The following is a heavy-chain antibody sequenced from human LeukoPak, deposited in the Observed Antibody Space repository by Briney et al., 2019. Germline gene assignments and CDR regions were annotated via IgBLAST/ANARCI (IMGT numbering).Heavy chain of an antibody. V-gene: IGHV4-39*07. J-gene: IGHJ4*02. Sequence: SETLSLTCTVSGGSISSSSHYWGWIRQPPGKGLEWIGSIYYSGSTYHNPSLKSRVTISVDTSKNQFSLKLSSVTAADTAVYYCARDSGRDVSDYWGQGTLVTVSS. CDR1: GGSISSSSHY. CDR3: ARDSGRDVSDY. CDR2: IYYSGST.